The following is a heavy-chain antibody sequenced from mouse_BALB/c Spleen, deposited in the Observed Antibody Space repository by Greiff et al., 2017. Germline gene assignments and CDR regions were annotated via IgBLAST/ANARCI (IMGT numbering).Heavy chain of an antibody. D-gene: IGHD1-1*01. CDR3: ARTYYGSRGYAMDY. J-gene: IGHJ4*01. Sequence: QVQLQQPGAELVKPEASVKMSCKASGYTFTSYNMHWVKQTPGQGLEWIGAIYPGNGDTSYNQKFKGKATLTADKSSSTAYMQLSSLTSEDSAVYYCARTYYGSRGYAMDYWGQGTSVTVSS. V-gene: IGHV1-12*01. CDR2: IYPGNGDT. CDR1: GYTFTSYN.